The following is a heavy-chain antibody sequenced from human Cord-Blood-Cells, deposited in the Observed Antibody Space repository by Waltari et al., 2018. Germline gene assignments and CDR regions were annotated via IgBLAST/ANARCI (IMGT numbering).Heavy chain of an antibody. D-gene: IGHD3-22*01. Sequence: QVQLVESGGGVVQPGRSLRLSCAASGFTFSSYGMHWVRQAPGKGLERVAVIWYDGSNKYYADSVKGRFTISRDNSKNTLYLQMNSLRAEDTAVYYCARDSAYYYDSSGDAFDIWGQGTMVTVSS. CDR2: IWYDGSNK. J-gene: IGHJ3*02. CDR1: GFTFSSYG. CDR3: ARDSAYYYDSSGDAFDI. V-gene: IGHV3-33*01.